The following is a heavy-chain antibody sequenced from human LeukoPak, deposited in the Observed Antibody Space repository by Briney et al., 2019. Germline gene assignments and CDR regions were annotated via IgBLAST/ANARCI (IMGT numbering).Heavy chain of an antibody. J-gene: IGHJ4*02. Sequence: GGSLRLSCASSGFTFSSYAMSWVRQAPGKGLEWVSAISGSGGSTYYADSVKGRFTISRDNSKNTLYLQMNSLRAEDTAVYYCAKGIVGATTPGGYWGQGTLVTVSS. D-gene: IGHD1-26*01. V-gene: IGHV3-23*01. CDR1: GFTFSSYA. CDR3: AKGIVGATTPGGY. CDR2: ISGSGGST.